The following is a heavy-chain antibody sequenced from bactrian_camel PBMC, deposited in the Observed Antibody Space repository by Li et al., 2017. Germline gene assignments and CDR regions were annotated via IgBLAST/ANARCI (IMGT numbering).Heavy chain of an antibody. CDR3: TRSYFGASHNTFAF. J-gene: IGHJ4*01. V-gene: IGHV3S6*01. CDR1: RFTFSDYY. CDR2: IDWDGKDV. D-gene: IGHD1*01. Sequence: HVQLVESGGGLVQTAGSLRLSCVASRFTFSDYYMSWVRQAPGKGPEWVAGIDWDGKDVHYPDSMRGRFTISKDNDKTTLYLQMNSLKPEDTAVYYCTRSYFGASHNTFAFWGQGTQVTVS.